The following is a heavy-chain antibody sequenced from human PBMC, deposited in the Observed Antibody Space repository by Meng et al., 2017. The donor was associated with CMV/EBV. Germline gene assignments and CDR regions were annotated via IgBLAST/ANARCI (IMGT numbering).Heavy chain of an antibody. Sequence: ASVTVSCMASGYTFTSYGISWVRQAPGHGLEWMGWICAYHGNTNYAQKLQGRVTMTTDTYTSTAYMELRSLRSDDTAVYYCARDWTIPYYGMDVWGQGTTVTVSS. D-gene: IGHD3-3*01. CDR1: GYTFTSYG. J-gene: IGHJ6*02. CDR3: ARDWTIPYYGMDV. V-gene: IGHV1-18*01. CDR2: ICAYHGNT.